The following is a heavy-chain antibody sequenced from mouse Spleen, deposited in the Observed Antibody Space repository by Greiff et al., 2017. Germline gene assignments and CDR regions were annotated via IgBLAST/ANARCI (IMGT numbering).Heavy chain of an antibody. Sequence: VKLVESGAELVRPGASVTLSCKASGYTFTDYEMHWVKQTPVHGLEWIGAIDPETGGTAYNQKFKGKAILTADKSSSTAYMELRSLTSEDSAVYYCTRDPSWFAYWGQGTLVTVSA. CDR1: GYTFTDYE. V-gene: IGHV1-15*01. J-gene: IGHJ3*01. CDR3: TRDPSWFAY. CDR2: IDPETGGT.